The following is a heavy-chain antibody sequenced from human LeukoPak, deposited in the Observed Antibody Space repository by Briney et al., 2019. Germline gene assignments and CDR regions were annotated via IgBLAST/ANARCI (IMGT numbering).Heavy chain of an antibody. V-gene: IGHV3-48*01. J-gene: IGHJ4*02. CDR1: GFTFSSYS. D-gene: IGHD4-17*01. CDR3: ARDHYGDVY. CDR2: ISSSSSTI. Sequence: GGSLRLSCAASGFTFSSYSMNWVRQAPGKGLEWVSYISSSSSTIYYADSVKGRFTISRDNSKNTLYLQMNSLRAEDTAVYYCARDHYGDVYWGQGTLVTVSS.